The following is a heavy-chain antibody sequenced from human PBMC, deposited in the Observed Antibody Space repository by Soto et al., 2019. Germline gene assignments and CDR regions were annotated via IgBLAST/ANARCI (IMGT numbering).Heavy chain of an antibody. CDR3: ASSLYYYDSSGYHFGMDV. J-gene: IGHJ6*02. D-gene: IGHD3-22*01. CDR2: IYYSGST. V-gene: IGHV4-31*03. Sequence: PSETLSLTCTVSGGSISSGGYYWSWIRQHPGKGLEWIGYIYYSGSTYYNPSLKSRVTISVDTSKNQFSLKLSSVTAADTAVYYCASSLYYYDSSGYHFGMDVWGQGTTVTVSS. CDR1: GGSISSGGYY.